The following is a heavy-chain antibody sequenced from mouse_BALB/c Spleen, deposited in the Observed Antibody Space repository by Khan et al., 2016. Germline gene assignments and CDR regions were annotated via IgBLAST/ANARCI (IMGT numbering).Heavy chain of an antibody. CDR2: ISNKAHGYTT. J-gene: IGHJ4*01. Sequence: EVELVESGGGLVQPGGSLRLSCATSGFTFTDYYMSWVRQPPEKGLEWLGFISNKAHGYTTEYSASVQGRFTISRDNSQGIRYLQMNILRAEHSATDYCARDAYGSYGDFHGMDDWGQGTSVTVSS. V-gene: IGHV7-3*02. CDR3: ARDAYGSYGDFHGMDD. D-gene: IGHD2-10*02. CDR1: GFTFTDYY.